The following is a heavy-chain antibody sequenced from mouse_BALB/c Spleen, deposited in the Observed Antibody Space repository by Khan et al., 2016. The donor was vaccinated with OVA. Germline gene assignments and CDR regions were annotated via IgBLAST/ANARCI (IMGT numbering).Heavy chain of an antibody. J-gene: IGHJ4*01. CDR1: GFTFSSYA. CDR3: ARGYDGYYYAMDY. V-gene: IGHV5-6-5*01. D-gene: IGHD2-3*01. Sequence: EVELVESGGGLVKPGGSLKLSCAASGFTFSSYAMSWVRQTPEKRLEWVASISSGGSTYYPDSVKGRFTISRDNARNILYLQMRSLRSEDTAMYYCARGYDGYYYAMDYWGQGTSVTVSS. CDR2: ISSGGST.